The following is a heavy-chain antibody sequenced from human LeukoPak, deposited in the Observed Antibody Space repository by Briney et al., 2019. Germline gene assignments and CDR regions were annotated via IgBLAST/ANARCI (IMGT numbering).Heavy chain of an antibody. CDR2: INHSGST. J-gene: IGHJ4*02. D-gene: IGHD1-26*01. V-gene: IGHV4-34*01. CDR3: ARAKVGATPFDY. Sequence: PSETLSLTCAVYGGSFSGYYWSWIRQPPGKGLEWIGEINHSGSTNYSPSLKSRVTISVDTSKNQFSLKLSSVTAADTAVYYCARAKVGATPFDYWGQGTLVTVSS. CDR1: GGSFSGYY.